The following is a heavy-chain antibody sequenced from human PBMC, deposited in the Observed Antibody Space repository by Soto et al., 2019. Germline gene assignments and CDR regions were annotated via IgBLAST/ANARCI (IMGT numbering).Heavy chain of an antibody. CDR3: ARLRGSGHPAFFDY. Sequence: XTLSLPCTVSGGFARTSRYAWGWVRQPPGKGLEWIGTSHHSGSTYYNPSLNIGATISVDTSRNEVSLRVNYVTAADTAIYFCARLRGSGHPAFFDYWGQGTLGTVS. V-gene: IGHV4-39*01. CDR1: GGFARTSRYA. CDR2: SHHSGST. D-gene: IGHD3-10*01. J-gene: IGHJ4*02.